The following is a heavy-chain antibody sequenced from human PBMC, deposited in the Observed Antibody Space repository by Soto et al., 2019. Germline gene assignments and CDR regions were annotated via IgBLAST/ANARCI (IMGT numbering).Heavy chain of an antibody. J-gene: IGHJ4*02. CDR3: ARTEPRGVAIDY. D-gene: IGHD3-10*01. CDR1: GGSISSWGYS. CDR2: IYHSGST. V-gene: IGHV4-30-2*01. Sequence: QLQLQESGSGLVKPSQTLSLTCAVSGGSISSWGYSWSWIRQPPGKGLEWIGYIYHSGSTYYNPSLKSRVTISVDRSKNQFSLKLSSVTAADTAVYYGARTEPRGVAIDYWGQGTLVTVSS.